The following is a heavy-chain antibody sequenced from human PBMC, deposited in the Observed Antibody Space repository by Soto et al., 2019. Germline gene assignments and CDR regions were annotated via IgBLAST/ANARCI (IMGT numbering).Heavy chain of an antibody. CDR2: ISSSGSAV. J-gene: IGHJ4*02. V-gene: IGHV3-48*03. CDR3: ARFKSYTSAWSY. CDR1: GFTFSEYE. D-gene: IGHD6-13*01. Sequence: EGSLRLSCVASGFTFSEYEINWVRQAPGKGLEWISYISSSGSAVYYAYSVKGRFTISRDNAKNSVFLHVNSLRAEDASVYYCARFKSYTSAWSYWGQGTLVTVSS.